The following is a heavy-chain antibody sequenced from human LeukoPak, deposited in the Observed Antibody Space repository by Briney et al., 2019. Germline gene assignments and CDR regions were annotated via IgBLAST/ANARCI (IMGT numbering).Heavy chain of an antibody. V-gene: IGHV3-23*01. CDR2: ISSTGGTT. J-gene: IGHJ6*03. Sequence: GGSLRLSCAASGITFSSYGMSWVRQAPGKGLEWVSSISSTGGTTYYADSVQGRFTISRDNSKNTLYLQMNSLRAEDTAVYYCARDPGIYYGSGSYYGYYYYYMDVWGKGTTVTVSS. CDR1: GITFSSYG. D-gene: IGHD3-10*01. CDR3: ARDPGIYYGSGSYYGYYYYYMDV.